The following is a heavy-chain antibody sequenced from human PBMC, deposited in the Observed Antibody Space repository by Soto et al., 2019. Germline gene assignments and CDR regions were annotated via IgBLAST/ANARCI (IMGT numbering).Heavy chain of an antibody. Sequence: SETLSLTCTVYGGSFSAYYWSWVRQSPGKGLEWIAEINQRGIINYNPSLKSRVIMSLDTSKNQFSLNLTSVTAADTAVHYCARGGYYAPRDVWGHGTTVTVYS. CDR2: INQRGII. CDR3: ARGGYYAPRDV. J-gene: IGHJ6*02. D-gene: IGHD2-2*01. CDR1: GGSFSAYY. V-gene: IGHV4-34*01.